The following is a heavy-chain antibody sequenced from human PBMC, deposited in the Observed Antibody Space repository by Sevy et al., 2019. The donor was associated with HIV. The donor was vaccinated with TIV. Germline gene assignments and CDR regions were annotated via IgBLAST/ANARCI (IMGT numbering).Heavy chain of an antibody. CDR3: AKNPRIVVVPKGYFQH. Sequence: GGSLRLSCAASGFTFSSYAMSWVRQAPGKGLEWVSAISGSGGGTYYADSVKGRFTISRDNSKNTLYLQMNSLRAEDTAVYYCAKNPRIVVVPKGYFQHWGQGTLVTVSS. J-gene: IGHJ1*01. CDR2: ISGSGGGT. CDR1: GFTFSSYA. V-gene: IGHV3-23*01. D-gene: IGHD3-22*01.